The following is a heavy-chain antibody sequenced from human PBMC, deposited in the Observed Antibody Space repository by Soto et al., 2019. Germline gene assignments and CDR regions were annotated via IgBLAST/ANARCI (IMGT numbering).Heavy chain of an antibody. CDR1: GFTFNSYS. D-gene: IGHD2-2*01. V-gene: IGHV3-48*01. Sequence: EVQLVESGGGLVQPGGSLRLSCVASGFTFNSYSMNWVRQAPGKGLERISYINSGSTSVFYADSVKGRFTISRDNAKNSLYLQMNSLRAEDTALYYCASSTSPDAYWGQGTLVTVSS. CDR3: ASSTSPDAY. J-gene: IGHJ4*02. CDR2: INSGSTSV.